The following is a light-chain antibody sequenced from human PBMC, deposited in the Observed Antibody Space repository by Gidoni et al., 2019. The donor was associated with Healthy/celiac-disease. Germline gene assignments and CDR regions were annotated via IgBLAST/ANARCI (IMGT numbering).Light chain of an antibody. CDR1: SSNIGAGYE. CDR2: GNS. J-gene: IGLJ1*01. V-gene: IGLV1-40*01. CDR3: QSYDSSLSGFYV. Sequence: QSVLTQPPSVSGAPGQRVTISCTGSSSNIGAGYEVHWYQQLPGTAPKLLIYGNSNRPSGVPDRFSVSKSGTSASLAITGLQAEDEADYYCQSYDSSLSGFYVFGTGTKVTVL.